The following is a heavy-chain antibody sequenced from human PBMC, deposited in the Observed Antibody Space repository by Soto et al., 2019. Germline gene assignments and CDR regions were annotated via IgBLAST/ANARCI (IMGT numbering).Heavy chain of an antibody. CDR2: ISDDGSNK. CDR3: ASVKRIEGASSSIDY. Sequence: PGGSLRLSCAASGFTFSNYGMHWVRQAPGKGLEWVAFISDDGSNKYYADSMKGRFTMSRDNSKSTLYLQMSSLRVEDTAVYYCASVKRIEGASSSIDYWGQGTIVTVYS. V-gene: IGHV3-30*03. D-gene: IGHD1-26*01. CDR1: GFTFSNYG. J-gene: IGHJ4*02.